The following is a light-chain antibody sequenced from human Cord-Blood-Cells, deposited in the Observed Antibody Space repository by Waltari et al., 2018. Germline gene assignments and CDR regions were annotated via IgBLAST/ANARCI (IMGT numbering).Light chain of an antibody. V-gene: IGLV4-69*01. CDR3: QTWGTGIVV. CDR2: LNSDGSH. Sequence: QLVLPQSPSASASLGASVKLTCTLSSGHTSYAIACHPQQPEKGPRYLMKLNSDGSHSKGDGIPDRFSGSSSGAERYLTISSLQSEDEADYYCQTWGTGIVVFGGGTKLTVL. J-gene: IGLJ2*01. CDR1: SGHTSYA.